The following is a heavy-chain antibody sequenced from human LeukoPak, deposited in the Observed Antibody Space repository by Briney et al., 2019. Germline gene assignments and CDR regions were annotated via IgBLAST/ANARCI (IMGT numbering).Heavy chain of an antibody. CDR2: ISYDGSNK. Sequence: PGGSLRLSCAASGFTFGNYTMHWVRQAPGNGLEWVAVISYDGSNKYYADSVKGRFTISRDNSKNTLYLQMDSLRGEDTAVYYCARAGSGTMNWFDPWGQGTLVTVSS. CDR3: ARAGSGTMNWFDP. CDR1: GFTFGNYT. D-gene: IGHD1-26*01. J-gene: IGHJ5*02. V-gene: IGHV3-30-3*01.